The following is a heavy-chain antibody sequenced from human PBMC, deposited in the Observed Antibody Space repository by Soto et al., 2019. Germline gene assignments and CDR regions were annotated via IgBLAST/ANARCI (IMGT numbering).Heavy chain of an antibody. V-gene: IGHV3-21*04. Sequence: LRLSCKASGFNFRSYAMSWVRQAPGKGLEWVSIISSNGESTYHTDATYYADSVKGRFTISRDNAKNSLYLQMNSLRAEDTAVYYCARDLEIAVAYAFDIWGQGTMVTVSS. CDR1: GFNFRSYA. D-gene: IGHD6-19*01. J-gene: IGHJ3*02. CDR3: ARDLEIAVAYAFDI. CDR2: ISSNGEST.